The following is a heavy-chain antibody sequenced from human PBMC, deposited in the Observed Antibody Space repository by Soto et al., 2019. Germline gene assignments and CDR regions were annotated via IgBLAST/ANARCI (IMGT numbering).Heavy chain of an antibody. D-gene: IGHD5-18*01. V-gene: IGHV3-30*18. CDR3: AKDSGTAMVTSYYYYGMDV. J-gene: IGHJ6*02. CDR1: GFTFSSYG. Sequence: GGSLRLSCAASGFTFSSYGMHWVRQAPGKGLEWVAVISNDGSKKYYADSVKGRFTISRDNSKNTLYLQMNSLRAEDTAVYYCAKDSGTAMVTSYYYYGMDVWGQGTTVTVSS. CDR2: ISNDGSKK.